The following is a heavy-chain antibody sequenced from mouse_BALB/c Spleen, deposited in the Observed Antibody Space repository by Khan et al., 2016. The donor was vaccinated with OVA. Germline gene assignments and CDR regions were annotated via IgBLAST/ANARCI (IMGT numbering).Heavy chain of an antibody. J-gene: IGHJ3*01. CDR2: INYSGST. Sequence: EVQLQESGPGLVKPSQSLSLTCTVTGYSVTSDYAWNWIRPFPGNKLEWMGYINYSGSTCYTTSLKSRISITRDTSKNHVFLQLSCVTTEDTATYYCARERAYWGQGTLVTVSA. CDR1: GYSVTSDYA. CDR3: ARERAY. V-gene: IGHV3-2*02.